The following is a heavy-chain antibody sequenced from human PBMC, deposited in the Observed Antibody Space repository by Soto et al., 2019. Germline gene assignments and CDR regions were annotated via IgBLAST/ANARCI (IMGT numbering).Heavy chain of an antibody. J-gene: IGHJ6*02. D-gene: IGHD6-19*01. CDR3: ALFVGLVPKLYYGMAV. CDR1: GFSLSTSGVG. CDR2: IYWNDDK. V-gene: IGHV2-5*01. Sequence: GPTLVNPTQTLTLTCTFSGFSLSTSGVGVGWIRQPPGKALEWLALIYWNDDKRYSPSLKSRLTITKDTSKNQVVLTMTNMDPVDTATYYCALFVGLVPKLYYGMAVRGQRTKVIVSS.